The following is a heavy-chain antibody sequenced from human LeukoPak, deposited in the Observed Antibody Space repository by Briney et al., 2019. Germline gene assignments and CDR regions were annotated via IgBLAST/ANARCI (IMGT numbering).Heavy chain of an antibody. CDR2: IYHSGSI. CDR1: GGSISSGNW. Sequence: PSETLSLTCAVSGGSISSGNWWSWVRQPPGKGLEWIGEIYHSGSINYNPSLKSRVTISADKSKNQFSLKLSSVTAADTAVYYCARYRGPNGYYFDYWGQGTLVTVSS. CDR3: ARYRGPNGYYFDY. V-gene: IGHV4-4*02. J-gene: IGHJ4*02. D-gene: IGHD3-10*01.